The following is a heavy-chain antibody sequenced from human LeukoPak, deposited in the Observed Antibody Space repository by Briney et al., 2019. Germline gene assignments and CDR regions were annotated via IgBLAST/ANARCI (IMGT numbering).Heavy chain of an antibody. D-gene: IGHD6-13*01. CDR3: AKDRRQYSSSWYTVWFDP. J-gene: IGHJ5*02. CDR2: ISGSGGST. Sequence: GGSLRLSCAASGFTFSSYSMNWVRQTPGKGLEWVSAISGSGGSTYYADSVKGRFTISRDNSKNTLYLQMNSLRAEDTAVYYCAKDRRQYSSSWYTVWFDPWGQGTLVTVSS. CDR1: GFTFSSYS. V-gene: IGHV3-23*01.